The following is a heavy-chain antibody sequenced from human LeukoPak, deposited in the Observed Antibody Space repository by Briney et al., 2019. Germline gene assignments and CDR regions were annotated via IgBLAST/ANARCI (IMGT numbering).Heavy chain of an antibody. CDR2: ISSSSSTI. J-gene: IGHJ4*02. D-gene: IGHD3-16*01. CDR3: ARGRFTFGGVFDY. Sequence: GGSLRLSCAASGFTFSSYSMNWVRQAPGRGLEWVSYISSSSSTIYYADSVKGRFTISRDNAENSLYLQMNSLRAEDTAVYYCARGRFTFGGVFDYWGQGTLVTVSS. V-gene: IGHV3-48*01. CDR1: GFTFSSYS.